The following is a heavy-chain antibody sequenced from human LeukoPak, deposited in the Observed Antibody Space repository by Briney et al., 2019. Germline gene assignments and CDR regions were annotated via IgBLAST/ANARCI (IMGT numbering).Heavy chain of an antibody. CDR3: ARGLRREQQLLRAFDC. J-gene: IGHJ4*02. V-gene: IGHV1-24*01. CDR1: GYTLTELS. Sequence: ASVKVPCKVSGYTLTELSMHWVRQAPGKGLEWMGGFDPEDGETIYAQKFQGRVTMTEDTSTDTAYMELSSLRSEDTAVYYCARGLRREQQLLRAFDCWGQGTPVTVSS. D-gene: IGHD6-13*01. CDR2: FDPEDGET.